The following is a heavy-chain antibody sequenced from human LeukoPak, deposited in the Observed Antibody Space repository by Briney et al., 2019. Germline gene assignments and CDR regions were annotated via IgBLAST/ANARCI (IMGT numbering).Heavy chain of an antibody. D-gene: IGHD3-9*01. CDR3: AKAEGYDILTGLDY. CDR1: GFSFSSYS. J-gene: IGHJ4*02. CDR2: ISSSSSYI. V-gene: IGHV3-21*04. Sequence: GGSLRLSCAASGFSFSSYSMNWVRLAPGKGLEWVSSISSSSSYIYYADSVQGRFTISRDNAKNSLYLQMNSLRTEDTAVYYCAKAEGYDILTGLDYWGQGTLVTVSS.